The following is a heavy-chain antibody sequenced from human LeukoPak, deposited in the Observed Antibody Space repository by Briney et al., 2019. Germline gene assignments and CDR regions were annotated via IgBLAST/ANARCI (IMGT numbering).Heavy chain of an antibody. J-gene: IGHJ4*02. CDR2: IYPNSGAT. V-gene: IGHV1-2*02. Sequence: ASVKVSCKAFGYTFTGYYMHWVRQAPGQGLEWMGYIYPNSGATKYAQKFQGRVTMTRDTSISTAYMELSGLRSDETAVYYCGTLLSNGPFDYWGQGSLVTVSS. CDR3: GTLLSNGPFDY. CDR1: GYTFTGYY.